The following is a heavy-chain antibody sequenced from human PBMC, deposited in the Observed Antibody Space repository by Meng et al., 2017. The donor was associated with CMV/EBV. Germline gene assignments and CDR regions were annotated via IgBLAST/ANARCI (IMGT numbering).Heavy chain of an antibody. J-gene: IGHJ6*02. D-gene: IGHD1-26*01. V-gene: IGHV3-30*12. CDR1: GFTFSSYG. CDR2: ISYDGSNK. Sequence: GESLKISCAASGFTFSSYGMHWVRQAPGKGLEWVAVISYDGSNKYYADSVKGRFTISRDNSKNTLYLQMNSLRAEDTAVYYCARGAFIVGATRYYGMDVWGQGTTVTVSS. CDR3: ARGAFIVGATRYYGMDV.